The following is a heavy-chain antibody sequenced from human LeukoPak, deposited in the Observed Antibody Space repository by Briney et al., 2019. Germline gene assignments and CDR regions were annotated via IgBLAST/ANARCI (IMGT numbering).Heavy chain of an antibody. CDR1: GFSLSTSGVG. CDR2: IYWNDDK. Sequence: SGPTLVKPTQTLTLTCTFSGFSLSTSGVGVGWIRQPPGKALEWLALIYWNDDKRYSPSLKSRLTITKDTSKNQVVLTMTNMDPVDTATYYCAHSMRPTSPGTDGYRYYYYYYMDVWGKGTTVTVSS. V-gene: IGHV2-5*01. CDR3: AHSMRPTSPGTDGYRYYYYYYMDV. J-gene: IGHJ6*03. D-gene: IGHD5-18*01.